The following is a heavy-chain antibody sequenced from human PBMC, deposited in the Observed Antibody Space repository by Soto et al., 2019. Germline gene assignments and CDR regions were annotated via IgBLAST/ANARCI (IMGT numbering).Heavy chain of an antibody. D-gene: IGHD3-3*01. V-gene: IGHV3-30*18. Sequence: GGSLRLSCAASGFSFTRYGMHWVRQAPGKGLQWVAVISFDGSRKYYADSVKGRYSISRDNSKDTLFLQMNSLRVEDTAVYFCAQDRNFWSGFDYWGRGIMVTVSS. J-gene: IGHJ4*02. CDR1: GFSFTRYG. CDR3: AQDRNFWSGFDY. CDR2: ISFDGSRK.